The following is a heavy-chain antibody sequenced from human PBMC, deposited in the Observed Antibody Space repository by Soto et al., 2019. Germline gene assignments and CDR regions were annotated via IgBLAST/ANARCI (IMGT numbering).Heavy chain of an antibody. Sequence: QVQLVQSGAEVRMPGSSVKVSCKASGGTFSTYPINWVRQAPGQGLEWMGGIIPLFGTTNYAQKFKGRVTITADESTSAAYMELSGLRAEAAAVYYCARGGTRVSRWFFWFDPWGQGALVTVSS. CDR2: IIPLFGTT. V-gene: IGHV1-69*01. J-gene: IGHJ5*02. D-gene: IGHD6-13*01. CDR3: ARGGTRVSRWFFWFDP. CDR1: GGTFSTYP.